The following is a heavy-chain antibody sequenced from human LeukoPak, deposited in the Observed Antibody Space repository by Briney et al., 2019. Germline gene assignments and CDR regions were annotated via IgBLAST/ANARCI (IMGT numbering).Heavy chain of an antibody. J-gene: IGHJ3*01. CDR3: GRQGDWFNNVDV. CDR1: GDSISGSSYY. CDR2: IYQSGST. V-gene: IGHV4-39*01. Sequence: PSETLSLTCTVSGDSISGSSYYWAWIRQSPGKGLEWIGSIYQSGSTYYNLSFKNRVTIIVDTSKNQFSLNLGSVTAADTAVYYCGRQGDWFNNVDVWGHGAMVTVSS. D-gene: IGHD3-9*01.